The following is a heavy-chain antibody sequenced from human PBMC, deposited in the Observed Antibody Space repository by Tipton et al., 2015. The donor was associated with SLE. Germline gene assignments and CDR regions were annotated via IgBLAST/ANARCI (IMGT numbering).Heavy chain of an antibody. D-gene: IGHD3-3*01. CDR3: ARRYDFWSGYYTH. V-gene: IGHV4-34*01. CDR1: GESFCDHQ. J-gene: IGHJ4*02. Sequence: TLSLTCAVHGESFCDHQWSWIRQPPKQGLEWIGEIHRTGSTSYNPSLRSRVTISIDTSKNQFSLRLSSVTAAGTATYYCARRYDFWSGYYTHWGQGTLVAVSS. CDR2: IHRTGST.